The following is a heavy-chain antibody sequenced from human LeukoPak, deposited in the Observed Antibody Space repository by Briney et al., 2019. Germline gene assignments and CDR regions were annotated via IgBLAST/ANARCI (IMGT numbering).Heavy chain of an antibody. CDR1: GYSFTSYW. J-gene: IGHJ5*02. CDR2: IYPGDSDT. CDR3: ARSAVGATYNWFDP. D-gene: IGHD1-26*01. V-gene: IGHV5-51*01. Sequence: GESLNISCKGSGYSFTSYWIGWVRQMPGKGLEWMGIIYPGDSDTRYSPSFQGQVTISADKSINTASLQWNGLQASDTAMYYSARSAVGATYNWFDPCGHGTPVTVSS.